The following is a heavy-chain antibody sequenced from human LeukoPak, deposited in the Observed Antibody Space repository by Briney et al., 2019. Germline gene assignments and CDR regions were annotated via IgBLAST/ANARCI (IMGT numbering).Heavy chain of an antibody. CDR1: GYTFTAYY. V-gene: IGHV1-69*13. CDR2: IIPIFGTA. Sequence: ASVKVSCKASGYTFTAYYIHWVRQAPGQGLEWMGGIIPIFGTANYAQKFQGRVTITADESTSTAYMELSSLRSEDTAVYYCAREYYDSSGSSYFEYYYGMDVWGQGTTVTVSS. J-gene: IGHJ6*02. D-gene: IGHD3-22*01. CDR3: AREYYDSSGSSYFEYYYGMDV.